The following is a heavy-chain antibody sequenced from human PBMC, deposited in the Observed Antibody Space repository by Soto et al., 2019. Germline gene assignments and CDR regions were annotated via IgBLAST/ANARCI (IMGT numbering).Heavy chain of an antibody. Sequence: VQLVESGGGVVQPGRSLRLSCAASGFTFSDCAMHWVRQAPGKGLEWVAVVSHDGRNTHYADSVKGRFTISRDSSKNTVSLEMTSLGAEDTAVYYCAKGGRQWLVTSDFNYWGQGALVTVSS. CDR1: GFTFSDCA. CDR2: VSHDGRNT. J-gene: IGHJ4*02. CDR3: AKGGRQWLVTSDFNY. D-gene: IGHD6-19*01. V-gene: IGHV3-30*18.